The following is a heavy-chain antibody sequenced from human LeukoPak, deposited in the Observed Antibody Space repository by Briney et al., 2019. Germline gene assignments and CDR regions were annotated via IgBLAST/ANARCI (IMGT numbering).Heavy chain of an antibody. CDR3: ATGGGFYYGH. Sequence: GGSLRLSCAASGFTFSSYAMHWVRQAPGKGLEWVAAAQGDGRLQYYADSVKGRFTISKDISKSTLYVQMNSLRAEDTAVYYCATGGGFYYGHWGQGTLVTVSS. CDR2: AQGDGRLQ. CDR1: GFTFSSYA. J-gene: IGHJ4*02. V-gene: IGHV3-33*08. D-gene: IGHD3-22*01.